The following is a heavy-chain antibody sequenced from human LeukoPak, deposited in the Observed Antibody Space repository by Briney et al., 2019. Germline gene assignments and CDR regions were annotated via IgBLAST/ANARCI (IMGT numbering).Heavy chain of an antibody. J-gene: IGHJ4*02. CDR3: KTAYEIVGTTVDY. D-gene: IGHD1-7*01. Sequence: ASVKLSCKTSGYTFTNYYIHWVRQAPRQGLEWMGRIDPNTGDTKSAKNFQGRVTMTRDTSISTAYMALSGLKSDDIFFYKRKTAYEIVGTTVDYWGQGTLVTVSS. CDR1: GYTFTNYY. V-gene: IGHV1-2*05. CDR2: IDPNTGDT.